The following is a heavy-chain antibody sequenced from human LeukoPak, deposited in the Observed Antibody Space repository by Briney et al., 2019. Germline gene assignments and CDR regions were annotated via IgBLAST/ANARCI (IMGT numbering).Heavy chain of an antibody. Sequence: SETLSLTCTVSGGSISSSSYYWGWIRQPPGKGLEWIGSIYYSGSTYYNPSLKSRVTISVDTSKNQFSLKLSSVTAADTAVYYCARLGSGSYYTSYDYWGQGTLVTVSS. D-gene: IGHD3-10*01. CDR2: IYYSGST. V-gene: IGHV4-39*07. CDR1: GGSISSSSYY. CDR3: ARLGSGSYYTSYDY. J-gene: IGHJ4*02.